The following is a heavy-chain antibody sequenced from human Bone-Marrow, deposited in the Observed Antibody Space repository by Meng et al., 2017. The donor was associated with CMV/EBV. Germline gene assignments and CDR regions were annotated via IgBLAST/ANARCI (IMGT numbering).Heavy chain of an antibody. D-gene: IGHD1-14*01. CDR1: GGSISSGGYY. V-gene: IGHV4-31*03. CDR3: ARDQNPDVFDL. CDR2: IYYSGST. Sequence: CTVSGGSISSGGYYWRWIRQHPGKGLEWIGYIYYSGSTYYNPSLKSRVTISVDTSKNQFSLKLSSVTAADTAVYYCARDQNPDVFDLWGRGTLVTVSS. J-gene: IGHJ2*01.